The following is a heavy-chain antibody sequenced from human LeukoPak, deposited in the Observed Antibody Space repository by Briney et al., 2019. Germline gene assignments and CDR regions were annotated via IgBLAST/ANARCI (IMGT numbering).Heavy chain of an antibody. Sequence: SETLSLTCAVYGGSFSGYYWSWIRQPPGKGLEWIGYIYHSGSTYYNPSLKSRVTISVDRSKNQFSLKLSSVTAADTAVYYCARDLLTYYYDSSGYDAFDIWGQGTMVTVSS. V-gene: IGHV4-34*01. CDR3: ARDLLTYYYDSSGYDAFDI. CDR1: GGSFSGYY. CDR2: IYHSGST. D-gene: IGHD3-22*01. J-gene: IGHJ3*02.